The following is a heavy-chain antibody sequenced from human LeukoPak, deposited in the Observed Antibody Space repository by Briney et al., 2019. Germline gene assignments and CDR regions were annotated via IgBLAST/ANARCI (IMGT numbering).Heavy chain of an antibody. V-gene: IGHV3-48*03. CDR3: GRDRVGGRGYSPDY. D-gene: IGHD5-18*01. CDR2: ISSRGSTI. Sequence: GGSLRLSCAASGFTFSSYEMNWVRQAPGKGLEWVTYISSRGSTIYYADYVKGRFTVSRDNAKNSLYLQMNNLRAEDTALYYCGRDRVGGRGYSPDYLGQGTLVTVSS. CDR1: GFTFSSYE. J-gene: IGHJ4*02.